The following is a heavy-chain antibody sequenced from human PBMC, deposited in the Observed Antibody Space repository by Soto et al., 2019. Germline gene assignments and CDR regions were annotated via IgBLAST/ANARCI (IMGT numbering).Heavy chain of an antibody. D-gene: IGHD3-10*01. Sequence: SETLSLTCIVSGGSISSHYWSWIRQPPGKGLEWIGYIYSSGSTNYNPSLKSRVIISVDTSNDQFSLKLSSVTAADTAVYYCARVYGSGSLTNWFDPWGRGTLVTVSS. CDR1: GGSISSHY. J-gene: IGHJ5*02. V-gene: IGHV4-59*11. CDR3: ARVYGSGSLTNWFDP. CDR2: IYSSGST.